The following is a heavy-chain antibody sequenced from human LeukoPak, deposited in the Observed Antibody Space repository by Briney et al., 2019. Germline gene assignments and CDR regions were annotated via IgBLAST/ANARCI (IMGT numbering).Heavy chain of an antibody. CDR2: ISSSGSTI. CDR1: GFTFSSYE. D-gene: IGHD6-19*01. CDR3: ARESSAVAATGWFDP. V-gene: IGHV3-48*03. Sequence: PGGSLRLSYAASGFTFSSYEMNWVRQAPGKGLEWVSYISSSGSTIYYADSVKGRFTISRDNAKNSLYLQMNSLRAEDTAVYYCARESSAVAATGWFDPWGQGTLVTVSS. J-gene: IGHJ5*02.